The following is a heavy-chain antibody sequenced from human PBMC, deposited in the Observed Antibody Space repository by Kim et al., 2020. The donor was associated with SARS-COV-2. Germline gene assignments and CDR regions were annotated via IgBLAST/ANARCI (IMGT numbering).Heavy chain of an antibody. Sequence: TCYAGSVKRPFTISRDESKNTVYLQMNSLRVEDTAVYYCAGHSTTYPFDYWGQGTLVTVSS. J-gene: IGHJ4*02. CDR3: AGHSTTYPFDY. D-gene: IGHD1-1*01. V-gene: IGHV3-23*01. CDR2: T.